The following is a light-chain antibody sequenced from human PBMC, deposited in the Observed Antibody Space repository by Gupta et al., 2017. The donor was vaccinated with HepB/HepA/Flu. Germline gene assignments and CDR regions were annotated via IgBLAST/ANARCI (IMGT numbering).Light chain of an antibody. J-gene: IGLJ2*01. CDR3: SSFKYTTTLVV. CDR1: SSDFGDFNH. Sequence: HSALTQPASVSGFPGQSITISCTGTSSDFGDFNHFSWYQQHPGKEPKRLMSDVSNRPSMISNRFFGYKSGKKASPHISGLQTEDEADDYCSSFKYTTTLVVFGGGTKVTGL. CDR2: DVS. V-gene: IGLV2-14*03.